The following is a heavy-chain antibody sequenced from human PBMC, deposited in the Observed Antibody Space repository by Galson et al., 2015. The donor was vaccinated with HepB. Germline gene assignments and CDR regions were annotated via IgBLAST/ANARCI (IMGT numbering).Heavy chain of an antibody. CDR2: IYPGASET. Sequence: QSGAEVKKPGESLKISCEGSGYRFSMYWIGWVRQMPGRGLEWMGSIYPGASETRYSPSFQGQVTISADKSISTAYLQWSSLKASDTAMYYWARRQIYGGGIYSMDVWGQGTTVTVSS. D-gene: IGHD2-21*01. CDR3: ARRQIYGGGIYSMDV. CDR1: GYRFSMYW. J-gene: IGHJ6*02. V-gene: IGHV5-51*01.